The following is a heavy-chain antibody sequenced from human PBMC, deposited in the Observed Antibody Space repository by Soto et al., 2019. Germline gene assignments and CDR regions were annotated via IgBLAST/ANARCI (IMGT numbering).Heavy chain of an antibody. Sequence: GGSLRLSCAASGFTFSSYWMHWVRQAPGKGLVWVSRINNDGSDTTYADSVKGRFTISRDNAKNTVYLQMNSLRAEDTAVYYCVRDKPHNWFDPWGQGTPVTVAS. CDR3: VRDKPHNWFDP. V-gene: IGHV3-74*01. CDR1: GFTFSSYW. J-gene: IGHJ5*02. CDR2: INNDGSDT.